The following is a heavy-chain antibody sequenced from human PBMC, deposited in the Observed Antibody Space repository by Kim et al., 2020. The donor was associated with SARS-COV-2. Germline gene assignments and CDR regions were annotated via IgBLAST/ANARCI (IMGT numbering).Heavy chain of an antibody. V-gene: IGHV3-33*01. J-gene: IGHJ3*02. Sequence: GDSVKSRFTIYRDNSENMLYLQMKSLRADDTAVYYCAREWTRGTTSGFDIWGQGTMVIVSS. CDR3: AREWTRGTTSGFDI. D-gene: IGHD3-16*01.